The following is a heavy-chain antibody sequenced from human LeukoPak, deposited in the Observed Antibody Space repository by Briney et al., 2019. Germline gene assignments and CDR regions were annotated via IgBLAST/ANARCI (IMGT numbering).Heavy chain of an antibody. CDR3: ARVGDHFHWYLDL. CDR1: GFTVSTNY. J-gene: IGHJ2*01. D-gene: IGHD3-3*02. Sequence: GGSLRLSCAASGFTVSTNYMNWVRQAPGKGLEWVSILYSGSSTYYANSVEGRFTISRDSSKNTLFLQMNDLRAEDTAVYYCARVGDHFHWYLDLWGRGTLVTVSS. V-gene: IGHV3-53*01. CDR2: LYSGSST.